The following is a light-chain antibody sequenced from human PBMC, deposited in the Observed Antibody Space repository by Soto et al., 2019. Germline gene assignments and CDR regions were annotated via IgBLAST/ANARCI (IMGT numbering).Light chain of an antibody. V-gene: IGLV2-11*01. CDR2: DVT. CDR3: CSHAGGYTWV. Sequence: QSALSQPRSMSESPGQSVTMSCSGTSRDVGAYDYVSWYQHHPGTAPKLIIYDVTRRPSGVPDRFSGSKFGNTASLTISGLQTEDEADYYCCSHAGGYTWVFGGGTKLTVL. J-gene: IGLJ3*02. CDR1: SRDVGAYDY.